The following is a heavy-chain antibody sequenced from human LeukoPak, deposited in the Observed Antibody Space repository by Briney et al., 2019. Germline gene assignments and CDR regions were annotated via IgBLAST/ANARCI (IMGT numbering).Heavy chain of an antibody. Sequence: SETLSLTCTVSGGSISSSSYYWGWIRQPPGKGLEWIGSIYYSGSTYYNPSLKSRVTMSVDTSKNQFSLKLSSVTAADTAVYYCASWYDYSNYFDYWGQGTLVTVSS. CDR3: ASWYDYSNYFDY. J-gene: IGHJ4*02. CDR1: GGSISSSSYY. CDR2: IYYSGST. D-gene: IGHD4-11*01. V-gene: IGHV4-39*07.